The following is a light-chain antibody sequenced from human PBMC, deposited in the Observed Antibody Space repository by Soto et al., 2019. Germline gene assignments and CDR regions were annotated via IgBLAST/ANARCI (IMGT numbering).Light chain of an antibody. J-gene: IGKJ1*01. CDR1: QSVSGW. Sequence: DIQMTQSPSTLSASVGDTVTVTFRASQSVSGWLAWYQQKPGKAPKLLIYDASILESGVPSRFSGSGSGTEFSLTISSLQPDDFATYSCQQYSSYRTFGQGTKVDIK. CDR3: QQYSSYRT. V-gene: IGKV1-5*01. CDR2: DAS.